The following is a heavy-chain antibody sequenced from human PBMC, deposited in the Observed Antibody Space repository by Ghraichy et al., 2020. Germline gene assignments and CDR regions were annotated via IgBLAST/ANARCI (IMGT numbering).Heavy chain of an antibody. J-gene: IGHJ6*02. Sequence: GESLNISCAASGFIFSDYYMSWVRQAPGRGLEWVSYITSSGSTIYYADSVKGRFTISRDNAKKSVYLQMNSLRAEDTAVYYCARSDYYYGMDVWGQGTTVTVSS. CDR1: GFIFSDYY. CDR3: ARSDYYYGMDV. CDR2: ITSSGSTI. V-gene: IGHV3-11*01.